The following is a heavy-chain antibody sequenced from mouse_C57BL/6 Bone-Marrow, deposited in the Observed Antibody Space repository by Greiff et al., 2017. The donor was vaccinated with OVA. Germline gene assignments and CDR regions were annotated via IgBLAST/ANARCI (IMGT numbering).Heavy chain of an antibody. CDR3: ARHRYDYDGFAY. CDR1: GFTFSSYG. Sequence: EVQGVESGGDLVKPGGSLKLSCAASGFTFSSYGMSWVRQTPDKRLEWVATISSGGSYTYYPDSVKGRFTISRDNAKNTLYLQMSSLKSEDTAMYYCARHRYDYDGFAYWGQGTLVTVSA. J-gene: IGHJ3*01. D-gene: IGHD2-4*01. V-gene: IGHV5-6*01. CDR2: ISSGGSYT.